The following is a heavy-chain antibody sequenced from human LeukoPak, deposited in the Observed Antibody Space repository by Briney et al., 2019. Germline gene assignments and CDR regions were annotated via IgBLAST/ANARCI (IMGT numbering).Heavy chain of an antibody. J-gene: IGHJ5*02. CDR2: IKSKSDGGTT. D-gene: IGHD3-22*01. CDR1: GFTFSNAW. V-gene: IGHV3-15*01. CDR3: TRWYYYDSSGYYWFLNWFDP. Sequence: GGSLRLSCAASGFTFSNAWMSWVRQAPGKGLEWVGRIKSKSDGGTTDYAAPVKGGFTISRDDSRNTLYLQMNSLRTEDTAVYYCTRWYYYDSSGYYWFLNWFDPWGQGTLVTVSS.